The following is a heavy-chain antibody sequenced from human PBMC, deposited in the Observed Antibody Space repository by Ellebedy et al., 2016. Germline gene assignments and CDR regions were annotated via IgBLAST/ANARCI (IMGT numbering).Heavy chain of an antibody. D-gene: IGHD3-9*01. CDR3: ARRYDILTGYSYWYFDL. V-gene: IGHV4-34*01. J-gene: IGHJ2*01. CDR2: INHSGST. Sequence: SETLSLXXAVYGGSFSGYYWSWIRQPPGKGLEWIGEINHSGSTNYNPSLKSRVTISVDTSKNQFSLKLSSVTAADTAVYYCARRYDILTGYSYWYFDLWGQGTLVTVSS. CDR1: GGSFSGYY.